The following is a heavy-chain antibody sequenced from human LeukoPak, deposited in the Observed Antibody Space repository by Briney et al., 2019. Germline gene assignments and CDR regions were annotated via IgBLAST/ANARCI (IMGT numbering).Heavy chain of an antibody. D-gene: IGHD3-16*02. CDR1: GGTFSSYA. J-gene: IGHJ4*02. CDR3: ARDARLGELSLFSY. CDR2: IIPILGIA. Sequence: SVKVSCKASGGTFSSYAISWVRQAPGQGLEWMGRIIPILGIANYAQKFQGRVTITADKSTSTAYMELSSLRPEDTAVYYCARDARLGELSLFSYWGQGTLVTVSS. V-gene: IGHV1-69*04.